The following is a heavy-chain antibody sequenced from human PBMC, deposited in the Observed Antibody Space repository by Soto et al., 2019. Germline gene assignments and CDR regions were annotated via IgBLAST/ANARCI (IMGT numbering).Heavy chain of an antibody. V-gene: IGHV1-69*01. CDR2: IIPIVGTG. D-gene: IGHD6-13*01. J-gene: IGHJ6*02. Sequence: QVQLVQSGAEVKKPGSSVKVSCKASGGSFSSYAISWVRQAPGQGLEWMGGIIPIVGTGNYAQNFQGRVTITADESTSTAYMELSSLRSEDTAMSYCARDLRAAGRPGMDVGGQGTTVTVSS. CDR3: ARDLRAAGRPGMDV. CDR1: GGSFSSYA.